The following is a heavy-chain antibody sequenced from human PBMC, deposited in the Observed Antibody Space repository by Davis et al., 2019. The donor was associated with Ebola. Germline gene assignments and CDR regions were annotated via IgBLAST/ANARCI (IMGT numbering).Heavy chain of an antibody. CDR3: ARGPPYYYGSGYNWFDP. CDR2: INHSGST. V-gene: IGHV4-34*01. J-gene: IGHJ5*02. CDR1: GGSFSGYY. Sequence: SETLSLTCAVYGGSFSGYYWSWIRQPPGKGLEWLGEINHSGSTNYNPSLKSRVTVSVDTSKNQFSLKLSSVTAADTAVYYCARGPPYYYGSGYNWFDPWGQGTLVTVSS. D-gene: IGHD3-10*01.